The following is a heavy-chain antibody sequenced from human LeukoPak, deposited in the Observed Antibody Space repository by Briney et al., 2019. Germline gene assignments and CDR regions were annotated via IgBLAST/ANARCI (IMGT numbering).Heavy chain of an antibody. D-gene: IGHD3-16*01. Sequence: PGGSLRLSCAASGFTLSDHYMDWIRQAPGKGLEWVGRTRNKANSYTTQYAASVKGRFTISRDDSRNSLYLQMNSLKTEDTAVYYCASAHTVDPYYFDSWGQGTLVTVSS. CDR3: ASAHTVDPYYFDS. CDR1: GFTLSDHY. CDR2: TRNKANSYTT. J-gene: IGHJ4*02. V-gene: IGHV3-72*01.